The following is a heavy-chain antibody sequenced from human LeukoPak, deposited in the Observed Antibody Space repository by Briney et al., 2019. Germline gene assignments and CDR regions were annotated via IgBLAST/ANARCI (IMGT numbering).Heavy chain of an antibody. CDR3: ARAEGGIAAAGSTNYYMDV. CDR2: ISAYNGNT. Sequence: ASVKVSCKASGYTFTSYGISWVRQAPGQGLEWMGWISAYNGNTNYAQKLQGRVTMTTDTSTSTAYMELRSLRSDDTAVYYCARAEGGIAAAGSTNYYMDVWGKGTTVTISS. J-gene: IGHJ6*03. V-gene: IGHV1-18*01. D-gene: IGHD6-13*01. CDR1: GYTFTSYG.